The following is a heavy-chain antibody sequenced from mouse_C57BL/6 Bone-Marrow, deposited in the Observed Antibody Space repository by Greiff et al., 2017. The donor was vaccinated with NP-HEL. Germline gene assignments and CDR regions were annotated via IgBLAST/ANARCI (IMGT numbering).Heavy chain of an antibody. CDR1: GYTFTSYW. D-gene: IGHD3-3*01. V-gene: IGHV1-50*01. Sequence: VQLQQPGAELVKPGASVKLSCKASGYTFTSYWMQWVKQRPGRGLEWIGEIDPSDSYTNYNQKFKGKATLTVDTSSSTAYMQLSSLTSEDSAVYYCARGGCYAMDYWGQGTSVTVSS. J-gene: IGHJ4*01. CDR2: IDPSDSYT. CDR3: ARGGCYAMDY.